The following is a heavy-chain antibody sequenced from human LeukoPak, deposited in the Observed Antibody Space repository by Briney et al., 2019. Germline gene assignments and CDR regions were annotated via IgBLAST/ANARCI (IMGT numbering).Heavy chain of an antibody. J-gene: IGHJ4*02. CDR2: IYTSGST. Sequence: SETLSLTCTVSGASISTYYWSWIRQPAGKGLEWIGRIYTSGSTSYNPSLKSRVTMSVDTSKTQFSLKLSSVTAADTAVYYCASAYGSSGYLVYWGQGTLVTVSS. CDR1: GASISTYY. D-gene: IGHD3-22*01. V-gene: IGHV4-4*07. CDR3: ASAYGSSGYLVY.